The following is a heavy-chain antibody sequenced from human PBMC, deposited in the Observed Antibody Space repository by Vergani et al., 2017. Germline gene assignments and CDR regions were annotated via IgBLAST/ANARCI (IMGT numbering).Heavy chain of an antibody. CDR1: GFTFGDYY. CDR2: IKRDGTET. J-gene: IGHJ6*02. Sequence: VQLVESGGGVVQPGGSLRLSCAASGFTFGDYYMAWIRLAPGKGLDWVASIKRDGTETFYVDSVKGRFTISRDNAKTTLYLQMNSLRAEDAAVYYCARDCTSGGCPDNYGMDVWGQGATVTVSS. CDR3: ARDCTSGGCPDNYGMDV. D-gene: IGHD2-8*01. V-gene: IGHV3-7*01.